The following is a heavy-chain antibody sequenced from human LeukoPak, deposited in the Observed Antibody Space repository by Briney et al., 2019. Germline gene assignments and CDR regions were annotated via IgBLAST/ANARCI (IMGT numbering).Heavy chain of an antibody. V-gene: IGHV3-53*01. Sequence: GGSLRLSCAASGFTVSSNYMSWVRQAPAKGLEWVSVIYSGGNTYYADSVKGRFTISRDNSKNTLYLPMNSLRAEDTAVDYYARDLYFDYWGQGTLVTVSA. CDR3: ARDLYFDY. CDR1: GFTVSSNY. CDR2: IYSGGNT. J-gene: IGHJ4*02.